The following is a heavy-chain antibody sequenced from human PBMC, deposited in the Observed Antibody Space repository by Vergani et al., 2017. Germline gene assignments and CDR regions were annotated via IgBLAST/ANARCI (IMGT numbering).Heavy chain of an antibody. V-gene: IGHV1-69*01. D-gene: IGHD3-16*01. CDR2: IIPIFGTA. CDR3: ARAWGTAPTDSYFDY. CDR1: GGTFSSYA. Sequence: QVQLVQSGAEVKKPGSSVKVSCKASGGTFSSYAISWVRQAPGKGLEWMGGIIPIFGTANYAQKFQGRVTITADESTSTAYMERSSLRSEDTAVYYCARAWGTAPTDSYFDYWGQGTLVTVSS. J-gene: IGHJ4*02.